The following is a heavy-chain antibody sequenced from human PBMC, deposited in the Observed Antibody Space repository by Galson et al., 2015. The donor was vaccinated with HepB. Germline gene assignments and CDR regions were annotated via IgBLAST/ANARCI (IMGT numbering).Heavy chain of an antibody. CDR3: ARDSKLVMIPFGGVY. V-gene: IGHV3-30-3*01. Sequence: SLRLSCAASGFTFSSYAMHWVRQAPGKGLEWEAVISYDGSNKYYADSVKGRFTISRDNSKNTLYLQMNSLRAEDTAGYYCARDSKLVMIPFGGVYWGQGTLVTASS. CDR1: GFTFSSYA. CDR2: ISYDGSNK. D-gene: IGHD3-16*01. J-gene: IGHJ4*02.